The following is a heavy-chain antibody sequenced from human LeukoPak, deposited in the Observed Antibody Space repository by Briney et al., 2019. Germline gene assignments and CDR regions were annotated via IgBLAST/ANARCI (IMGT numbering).Heavy chain of an antibody. J-gene: IGHJ3*02. CDR1: GYTFTGCY. Sequence: ASVKVSCKASGYTFTGCYMHWVRQAPGQGLEWMGWINPNSGSTNYAQKFQGRVTMTRDTSISTAYMELSSLRSEDTAVYYCATGGDSSGYYFDAFDIWGQGTMATVSS. V-gene: IGHV1-2*02. CDR3: ATGGDSSGYYFDAFDI. D-gene: IGHD3-22*01. CDR2: INPNSGST.